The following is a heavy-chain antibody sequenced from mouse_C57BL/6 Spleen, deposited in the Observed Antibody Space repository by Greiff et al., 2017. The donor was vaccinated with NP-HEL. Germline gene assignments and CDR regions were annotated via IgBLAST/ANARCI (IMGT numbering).Heavy chain of an antibody. CDR2: IYPRSGNT. V-gene: IGHV1-81*01. Sequence: VQLQQSGAELARPGASVKLSCKASGYTFTSYGISWVKQRTGQGLEWIGEIYPRSGNTYYNEKFKGKATLTADKSSSTAYMELRSLTSEDSAVYFCARGDGNYGGAYWGQGTLVTVSA. CDR3: ARGDGNYGGAY. CDR1: GYTFTSYG. J-gene: IGHJ3*01. D-gene: IGHD2-1*01.